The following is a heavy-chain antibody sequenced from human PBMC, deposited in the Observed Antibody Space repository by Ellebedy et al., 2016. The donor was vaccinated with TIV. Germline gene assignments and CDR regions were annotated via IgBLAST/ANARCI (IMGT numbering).Heavy chain of an antibody. CDR2: IYYSGST. CDR1: GGSISSYY. Sequence: SETLSLXXTVSGGSISSYYWSWIRQPPGKGLEWIGYIYYSGSTNYNPSLKSRVTISVDTSKNQFSLKLSSVTAADTAVYYCARVQDDYGDYAVGYWGQGTLVTVSS. D-gene: IGHD4-17*01. V-gene: IGHV4-59*01. J-gene: IGHJ4*02. CDR3: ARVQDDYGDYAVGY.